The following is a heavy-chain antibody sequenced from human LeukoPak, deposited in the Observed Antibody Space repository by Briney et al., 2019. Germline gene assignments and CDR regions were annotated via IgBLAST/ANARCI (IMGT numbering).Heavy chain of an antibody. CDR2: ISYDGSNK. CDR1: GFTFSSYA. J-gene: IGHJ3*02. CDR3: ARDRYGGNSYDAFDI. Sequence: GGSLRLSCAASGFTFSSYAMHWVRQAPGKGLEWVGVISYDGSNKYYADSVKGRFTISRDNSKNTLYLQMNSLRAEDTAVYYCARDRYGGNSYDAFDIWGQGTMVTVSS. V-gene: IGHV3-30-3*01. D-gene: IGHD4-23*01.